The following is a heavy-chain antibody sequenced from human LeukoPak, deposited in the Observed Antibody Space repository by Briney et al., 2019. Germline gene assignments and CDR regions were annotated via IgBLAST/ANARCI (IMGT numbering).Heavy chain of an antibody. CDR1: GYTFTSYD. V-gene: IGHV1-8*02. Sequence: ASVKVSCKASGYTFTSYDINWVRQATGQGLEWMGWMNPNSGNTGYAQKFQGRVTMTRDTSISTAYMELSRLRSDDTAVYYCARRDLHYYDSSGYDYWGQGTLVTVSS. CDR3: ARRDLHYYDSSGYDY. J-gene: IGHJ4*02. CDR2: MNPNSGNT. D-gene: IGHD3-22*01.